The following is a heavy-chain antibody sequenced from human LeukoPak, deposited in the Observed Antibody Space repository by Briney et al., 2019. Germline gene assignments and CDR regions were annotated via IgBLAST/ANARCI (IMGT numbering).Heavy chain of an antibody. CDR2: LSGSGVST. V-gene: IGHV3-23*01. J-gene: IGHJ6*03. CDR1: GFTFNKYA. D-gene: IGHD2-2*03. Sequence: PGGSLRLSCAASGFTFNKYAMSWVRQAPGKGLEWVSGLSGSGVSTYYADSVKGRFTISRDNSENTLYLQMNSLRAEDTAIYYCAKRYTRGDVGYYYYMDVWGKGTTVTVSS. CDR3: AKRYTRGDVGYYYYMDV.